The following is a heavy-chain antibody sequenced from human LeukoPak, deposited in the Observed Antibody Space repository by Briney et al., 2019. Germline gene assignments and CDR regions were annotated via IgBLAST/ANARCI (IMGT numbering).Heavy chain of an antibody. Sequence: GASVKVSCKASGYTFTSYAMNWVRQAPGQGLEWMGWINTNTGNPTYAQGFTGRFVFSLDTSVSTAYLQISSLKAEDTAVYYCARGGSRLVRSAMDVWGKGTTVTVSS. D-gene: IGHD3-9*01. J-gene: IGHJ6*03. V-gene: IGHV7-4-1*02. CDR3: ARGGSRLVRSAMDV. CDR1: GYTFTSYA. CDR2: INTNTGNP.